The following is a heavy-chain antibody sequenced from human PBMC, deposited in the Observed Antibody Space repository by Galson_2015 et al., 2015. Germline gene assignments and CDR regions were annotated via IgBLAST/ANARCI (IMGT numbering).Heavy chain of an antibody. CDR3: ASAIGYCSSTSCYLDY. CDR1: GGTFSSYA. Sequence: SVKVSCKASGGTFSSYAISWVRQAPGQGLEWMGGIIPIFGTANYAQKFQGRVTITADKSTSTAYMELSSLRSEDTAVYYCASAIGYCSSTSCYLDYWGQGTLVTVSS. J-gene: IGHJ4*02. D-gene: IGHD2-2*01. CDR2: IIPIFGTA. V-gene: IGHV1-69*06.